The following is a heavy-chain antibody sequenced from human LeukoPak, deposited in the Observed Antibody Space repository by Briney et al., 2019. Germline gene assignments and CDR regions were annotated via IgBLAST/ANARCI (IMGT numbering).Heavy chain of an antibody. CDR3: ARAYGDYSWSGGMDV. CDR1: GGTFISYA. Sequence: SVKVSCKASGGTFISYAISWVRQAPGQGLEWMGGIIPIFGTANYAQKFQGRVTITADESTSTAYMELSSLRSEDTAVYYCARAYGDYSWSGGMDVWGQGTTVTVS. CDR2: IIPIFGTA. J-gene: IGHJ6*02. V-gene: IGHV1-69*13. D-gene: IGHD4-17*01.